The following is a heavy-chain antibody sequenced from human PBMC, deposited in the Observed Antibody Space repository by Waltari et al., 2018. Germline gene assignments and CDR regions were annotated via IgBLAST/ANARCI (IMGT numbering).Heavy chain of an antibody. Sequence: EVQLVESGGGLVQPGGSLRLSCAASGFGVSSTYMSWVRQAPGKGLEWLSVIYSGGTTHYADSVRGRFTISRHNSNNTLYLQMNSLRPEDTAVYYCAREYYYYYHGMDVWGQGTTVTVS. CDR1: GFGVSSTY. CDR2: IYSGGTT. CDR3: AREYYYYYHGMDV. J-gene: IGHJ6*02. V-gene: IGHV3-53*04.